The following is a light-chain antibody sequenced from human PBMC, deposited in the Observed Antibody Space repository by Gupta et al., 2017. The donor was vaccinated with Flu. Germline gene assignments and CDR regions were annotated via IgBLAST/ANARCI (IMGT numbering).Light chain of an antibody. CDR2: EVT. J-gene: IGLJ1*01. CDR3: SSHTVSDTFV. Sequence: QSALTQPPSASESTGQSITISCTGTSSDIGAYKYVSWHQQHAGKAPKLIIYEVTKRPSGVPDRFSGSKSGNTASLTVSGLQAEDEGDYYCSSHTVSDTFVFGTGTAVTVL. CDR1: SSDIGAYKY. V-gene: IGLV2-8*01.